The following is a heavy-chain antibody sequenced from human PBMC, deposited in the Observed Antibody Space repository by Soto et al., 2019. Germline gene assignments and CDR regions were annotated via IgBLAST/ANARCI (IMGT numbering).Heavy chain of an antibody. CDR3: ARGDAWTDEAFDI. J-gene: IGHJ3*02. V-gene: IGHV3-33*01. CDR1: GFTVSNYG. CDR2: IWYDGNNK. Sequence: QVPLVESGGGVVQPGGSLRLSCAASGFTVSNYGMHWVRQAPGKGLEWVAVIWYDGNNKSYRDSVKGRFTISRDNSKNTVDLQMSSLRGEDTAVYYCARGDAWTDEAFDIWGQGTMVTVSS. D-gene: IGHD5-12*01.